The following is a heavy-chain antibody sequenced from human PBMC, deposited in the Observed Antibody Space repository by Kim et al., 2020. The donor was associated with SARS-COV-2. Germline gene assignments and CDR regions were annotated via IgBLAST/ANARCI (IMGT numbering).Heavy chain of an antibody. CDR3: ARETPGYSSGWLPWFDP. J-gene: IGHJ5*02. CDR2: INTNTGNP. CDR1: GYTFTSYA. Sequence: ASVKVSCKASGYTFTSYAMNWVRQAPGQGLEWMGWINTNTGNPTYAQGFTGRFVFSLDTSVSTAYLQISSLKAEDTAVYYCARETPGYSSGWLPWFDPWGQETLVTVSS. V-gene: IGHV7-4-1*02. D-gene: IGHD6-19*01.